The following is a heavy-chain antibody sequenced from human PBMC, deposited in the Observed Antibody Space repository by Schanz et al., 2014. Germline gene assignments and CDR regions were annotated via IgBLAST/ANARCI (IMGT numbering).Heavy chain of an antibody. Sequence: QVQLQESGPGLVKPSETLSLTCTVSGGSIRGYYCSWIRQPPGKGLEWIGYVHSSGSTNYNSSLRIRAPISVDPSKNPFPLKLRSVTAADTAVYYCARHLPGGYNNHGWFDPWGQGTLVTVSS. V-gene: IGHV4-59*08. J-gene: IGHJ5*02. CDR1: GGSIRGYY. CDR3: ARHLPGGYNNHGWFDP. D-gene: IGHD4-4*01. CDR2: VHSSGST.